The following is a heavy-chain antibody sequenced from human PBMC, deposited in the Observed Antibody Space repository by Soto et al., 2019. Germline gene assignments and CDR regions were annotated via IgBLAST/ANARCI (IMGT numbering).Heavy chain of an antibody. D-gene: IGHD6-19*01. V-gene: IGHV3-30*18. CDR1: GFTFSSYG. CDR2: ISYDGSNK. Sequence: GGSLRLSCAASGFTFSSYGMHWVRQAPGKGLEWVAVISYDGSNKYYADSVKGRFTISRDNSKNTLYLQMNSLRAEDTAVYYFAKDLLAVALDAFDIWGQGTMVTVSS. CDR3: AKDLLAVALDAFDI. J-gene: IGHJ3*02.